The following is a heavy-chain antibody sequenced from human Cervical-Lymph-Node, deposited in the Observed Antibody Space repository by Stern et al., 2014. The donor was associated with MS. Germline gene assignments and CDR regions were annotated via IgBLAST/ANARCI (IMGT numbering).Heavy chain of an antibody. CDR1: GFTFSSYG. Sequence: QMQLVESGGGVVQPGTSLRLSCAASGFTFSSYGMHWVRQAPRKGLEWVALAWYDGSTAYYTNSVKGRFTISRDNSKNTLSLQMNSLTAEDTAVYYCARGHIPYAYNYLFDYWGQGTLVTVSS. J-gene: IGHJ4*02. CDR2: AWYDGSTA. V-gene: IGHV3-33*01. CDR3: ARGHIPYAYNYLFDY. D-gene: IGHD5-24*01.